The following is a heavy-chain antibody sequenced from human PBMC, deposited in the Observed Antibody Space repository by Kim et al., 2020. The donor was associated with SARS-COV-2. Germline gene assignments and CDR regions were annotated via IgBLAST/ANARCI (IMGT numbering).Heavy chain of an antibody. Sequence: GGSLRLSCAASGFTFSSYNMNWVRQAPGKGLEWVSYISSSSSTIYYGDSVKGRFTISRDNAKNSLYLQMNSLRDEDTAVYYCARDRGLYYSDSSGYFGAGDCWGQGALVTVSS. D-gene: IGHD3-22*01. V-gene: IGHV3-48*02. CDR2: ISSSSSTI. J-gene: IGHJ4*02. CDR1: GFTFSSYN. CDR3: ARDRGLYYSDSSGYFGAGDC.